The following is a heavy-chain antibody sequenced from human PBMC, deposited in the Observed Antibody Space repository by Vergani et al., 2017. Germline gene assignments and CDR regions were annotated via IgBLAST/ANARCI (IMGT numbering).Heavy chain of an antibody. Sequence: QVQLVQSEAEVKKPGASVKVSCKASGYTFTSYSISWVRQAPGQGLEWMGWISAYNGNTNYAQKLQGRVTRTTDTSTSTADMELRSLRSDDTAMYYCARDLVSRWSYYYMDVWGKGTTVTVSS. D-gene: IGHD4-23*01. CDR3: ARDLVSRWSYYYMDV. CDR2: ISAYNGNT. J-gene: IGHJ6*03. V-gene: IGHV1-18*01. CDR1: GYTFTSYS.